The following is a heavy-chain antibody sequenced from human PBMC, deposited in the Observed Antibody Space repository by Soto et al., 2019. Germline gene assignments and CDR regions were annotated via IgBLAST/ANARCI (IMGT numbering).Heavy chain of an antibody. D-gene: IGHD3-9*01. J-gene: IGHJ4*02. Sequence: SVNVSCKASGGTLSSYAITCVRQAPGQGLEWMGGIIPIFGTANYAQKFQGRVTITADKSTSTAYMELSSLRSEDTAVYYCASDSLGAHYEILTGSPWFPTDCLGKETLISGSS. CDR2: IIPIFGTA. V-gene: IGHV1-69*06. CDR1: GGTLSSYA. CDR3: ASDSLGAHYEILTGSPWFPTDC.